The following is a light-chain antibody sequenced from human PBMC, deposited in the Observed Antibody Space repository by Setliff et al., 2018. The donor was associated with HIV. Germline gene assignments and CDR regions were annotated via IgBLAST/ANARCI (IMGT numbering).Light chain of an antibody. CDR1: SSDIGTYNF. Sequence: QSALTQPASVSGSPGQSITISCTGTSSDIGTYNFVSWYQQHPGRAPKLIIYEVTNRPSGVSSRFSGSKSGNTASRTISGLQTEDEADYYCTSYTSRNTLVFGTGTKVTVL. J-gene: IGLJ1*01. V-gene: IGLV2-14*01. CDR3: TSYTSRNTLV. CDR2: EVT.